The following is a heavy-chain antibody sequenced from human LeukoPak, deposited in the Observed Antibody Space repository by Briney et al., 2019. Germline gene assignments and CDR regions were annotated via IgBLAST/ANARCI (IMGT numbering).Heavy chain of an antibody. J-gene: IGHJ6*03. D-gene: IGHD3-10*01. CDR3: ARDGEDRVLLWFGEDYYYYYMDV. V-gene: IGHV3-21*01. CDR2: ISTSSSYI. Sequence: GGSLRLSCAASGFIFNSHSMNWVRQAPGKGLEWVSFISTSSSYIYYADSVKGRFTISRDNSKNTLYLQMNSLRAEDTAVYYCARDGEDRVLLWFGEDYYYYYMDVWGKGTTVTVSS. CDR1: GFIFNSHS.